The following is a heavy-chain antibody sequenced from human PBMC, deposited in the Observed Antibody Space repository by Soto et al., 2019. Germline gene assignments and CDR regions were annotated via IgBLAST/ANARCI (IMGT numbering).Heavy chain of an antibody. CDR1: GFTFSNAW. D-gene: IGHD3-3*01. CDR2: IKSKTDGGTT. J-gene: IGHJ4*02. Sequence: PGGSLRLSCAASGFTFSNAWMSWVRQAPGKGLEWVGRIKSKTDGGTTDYAAPVKGRFTISRDDSKNTLYLQMNSLKTEDTAVYYCTTAEEENYDFWSGAFDYWGQGTLVTVSS. V-gene: IGHV3-15*01. CDR3: TTAEEENYDFWSGAFDY.